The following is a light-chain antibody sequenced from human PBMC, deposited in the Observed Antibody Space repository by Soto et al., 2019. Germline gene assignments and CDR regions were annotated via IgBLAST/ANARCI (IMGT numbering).Light chain of an antibody. CDR1: TSDVGGYNY. CDR3: SSYTRSSTRV. V-gene: IGLV2-14*03. Sequence: QSALTQPASVSGSPGPSITISCTGTTSDVGGYNYVSWYQRQPGKNPKLRLYDVSTRPSGVSNRLSGSKSGNTASLTISGLQMEDEAEYYCSSYTRSSTRVLGTGTQVTV. CDR2: DVS. J-gene: IGLJ1*01.